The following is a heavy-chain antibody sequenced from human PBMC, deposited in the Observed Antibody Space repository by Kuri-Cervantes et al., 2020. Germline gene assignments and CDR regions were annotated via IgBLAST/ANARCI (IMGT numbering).Heavy chain of an antibody. CDR2: ISSSGSTI. V-gene: IGHV3-48*03. Sequence: GGPLRLSCAASGFTFSSYEMNWVRQAPGKGLEWVSYISSSGSTIYYADSVKGRFTISRDNAKNSLYLQMNSLRAEDTAVYYCARDLGIVVVPAASAWGQGTLVTVSS. D-gene: IGHD2-2*01. CDR3: ARDLGIVVVPAASA. CDR1: GFTFSSYE. J-gene: IGHJ4*02.